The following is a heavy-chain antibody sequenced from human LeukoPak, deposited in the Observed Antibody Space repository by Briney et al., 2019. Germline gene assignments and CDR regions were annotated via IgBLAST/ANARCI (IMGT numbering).Heavy chain of an antibody. CDR1: GVTVSSDY. J-gene: IGHJ4*02. CDR2: IYSGGST. CDR3: ARGGGAFCGGDCYRNFDY. V-gene: IGHV3-66*02. Sequence: GGSLRLSCAASGVTVSSDYMSWVRQAPGEGLEWVAVIYSGGSTYHANSVKGRFSVSRDNSKNTLSLQMNNLRPEDTAIYYCARGGGAFCGGDCYRNFDYWGQGTLVTVSS. D-gene: IGHD2-21*02.